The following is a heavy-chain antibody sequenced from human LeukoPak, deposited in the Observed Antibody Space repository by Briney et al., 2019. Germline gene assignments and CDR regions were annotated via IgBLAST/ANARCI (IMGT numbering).Heavy chain of an antibody. Sequence: GGSLRLSCAASGFTFDKYWMTWVRQAPGKGLEWVSYISSSGSTIYYADSVKGRFTISRDNAKNSLYLQMNSLRAEDTAVYYCASHDYGDYGYMDVWGKGTTVTISS. V-gene: IGHV3-48*03. CDR3: ASHDYGDYGYMDV. CDR1: GFTFDKYW. CDR2: ISSSGSTI. D-gene: IGHD4-17*01. J-gene: IGHJ6*03.